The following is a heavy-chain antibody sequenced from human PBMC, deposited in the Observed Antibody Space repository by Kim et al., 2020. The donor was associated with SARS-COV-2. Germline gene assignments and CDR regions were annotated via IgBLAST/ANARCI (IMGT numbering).Heavy chain of an antibody. CDR2: IYYSGST. CDR1: GGSISSSSYY. Sequence: SETLSLTCTVSGGSISSSSYYWGWIRQPPGKGLEWIGSIYYSGSTYYNPSLKSRVTISVDTSKNQFSLKLSSVTAADTAVYYCARELVVVARHWSNWFDPWGQGTLVTVSS. V-gene: IGHV4-39*07. CDR3: ARELVVVARHWSNWFDP. J-gene: IGHJ5*02. D-gene: IGHD2-15*01.